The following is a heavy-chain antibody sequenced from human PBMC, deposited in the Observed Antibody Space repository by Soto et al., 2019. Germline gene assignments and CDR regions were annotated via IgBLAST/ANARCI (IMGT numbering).Heavy chain of an antibody. CDR1: GFTFTRYS. CDR2: ISSTTNYI. Sequence: GGSLRLSCAASGFTFTRYSMNWVRQAPGKGLEWVSSISSTTNYIYYGDSMKGRFTISRDNAKNSLYLEMNSLRAEDTAVYYCARESEDLTSTFDYWGQGTLVTVSS. CDR3: ARESEDLTSTFDY. V-gene: IGHV3-21*06. J-gene: IGHJ4*02.